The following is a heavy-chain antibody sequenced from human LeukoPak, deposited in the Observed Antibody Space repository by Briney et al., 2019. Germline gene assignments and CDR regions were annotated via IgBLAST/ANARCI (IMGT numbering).Heavy chain of an antibody. CDR1: IFTVSSNY. D-gene: IGHD3-9*01. CDR2: IYSGGST. J-gene: IGHJ4*02. Sequence: PGGSLRPPCAVSIFTVSSNYMRWVRQARGKGLEWVSVIYSGGSTYYADSVKGRFTISRDNSKNTLYLQMNSLRAEDTAVYYCAREGVDYDTVTGYPRAFDSWGQGTLVTVSS. V-gene: IGHV3-66*02. CDR3: AREGVDYDTVTGYPRAFDS.